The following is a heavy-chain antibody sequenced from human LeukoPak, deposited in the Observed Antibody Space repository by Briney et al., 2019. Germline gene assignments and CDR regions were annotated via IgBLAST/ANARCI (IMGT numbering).Heavy chain of an antibody. J-gene: IGHJ6*02. D-gene: IGHD5-24*01. CDR3: ARSRRDNYYYYYGMDV. CDR1: GFTFSSYE. Sequence: GGSLRLSCAASGFTFSSYEMTWVRQAPGKGLEWVSNISSSDTTIHYADSVKGRCTISRDNARNSLYLQMSSLRAEDTAVYYCARSRRDNYYYYYGMDVWGQGTTVTVSS. V-gene: IGHV3-48*03. CDR2: ISSSDTTI.